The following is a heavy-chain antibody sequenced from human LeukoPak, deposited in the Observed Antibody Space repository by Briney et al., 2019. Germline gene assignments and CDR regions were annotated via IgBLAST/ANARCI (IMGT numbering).Heavy chain of an antibody. V-gene: IGHV4-59*01. D-gene: IGHD1-14*01. CDR3: ARASEDYYYYYMDV. CDR1: GGSISSYY. CDR2: IYYSGST. J-gene: IGHJ6*03. Sequence: SETLSLTCTVSGGSISSYYWSWIRQPPGQGLEWIGYIYYSGSTNYNPSLKSRVTISVDTSKNQFSLKLSSVTAADTAVYYCARASEDYYYYYMDVWGKGTTVTISS.